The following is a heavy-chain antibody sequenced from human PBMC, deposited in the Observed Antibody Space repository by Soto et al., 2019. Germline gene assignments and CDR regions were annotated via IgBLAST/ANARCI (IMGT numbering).Heavy chain of an antibody. CDR3: TTWYRGGFDL. J-gene: IGHJ2*01. CDR2: IKSRADGGTT. Sequence: EVQLVEAGGGLGKPGGSLRLSCAASGFTFSNAWMNWVRQAPGKGLEWVGRIKSRADGGTTDYAAPVKGRFTISRDDSKNTLYLQVNSLKAEDTAVYYCTTWYRGGFDLWGRGTLVTVSS. V-gene: IGHV3-15*07. CDR1: GFTFSNAW. D-gene: IGHD6-13*01.